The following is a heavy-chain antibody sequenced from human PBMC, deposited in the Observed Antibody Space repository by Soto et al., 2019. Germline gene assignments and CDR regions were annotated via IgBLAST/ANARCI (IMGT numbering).Heavy chain of an antibody. Sequence: SETLSLTCAVSGGSISSSKWWSWVRQPPGKGLEWIGEIDHSGSTNYNPSLKSRVTISVDKSENQVSLRLNSVTAADTAVYYCASEWIHGYWGQGTLVTVSS. CDR1: GGSISSSKW. CDR3: ASEWIHGY. CDR2: IDHSGST. J-gene: IGHJ4*02. V-gene: IGHV4-4*02. D-gene: IGHD5-18*01.